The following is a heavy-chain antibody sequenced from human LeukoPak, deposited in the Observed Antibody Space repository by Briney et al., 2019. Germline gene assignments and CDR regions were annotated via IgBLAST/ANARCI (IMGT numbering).Heavy chain of an antibody. Sequence: PGGSLRLSCAASGFTFSSYAMHWVRQAPGKGLEWVAVISYGGSNKYYADSVKGRFTISRDNSKNTLYLQMNSLRAEDTAVYYCARDPYSYGNYHFDYWGQGTLVTVSS. CDR2: ISYGGSNK. CDR1: GFTFSSYA. J-gene: IGHJ4*02. D-gene: IGHD5-18*01. CDR3: ARDPYSYGNYHFDY. V-gene: IGHV3-30-3*01.